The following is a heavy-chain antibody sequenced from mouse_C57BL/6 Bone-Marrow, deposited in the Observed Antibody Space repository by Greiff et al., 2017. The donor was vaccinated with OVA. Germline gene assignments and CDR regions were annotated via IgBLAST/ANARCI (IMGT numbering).Heavy chain of an antibody. J-gene: IGHJ1*03. CDR1: GFSLTSYA. Sequence: VQGVESGPGLVAPSQSLSITCTVSGFSLTSYAISWVRQPPGKGLEWLGVIWTGGGTNYNSALKSRLSISKDNSKSQVFLKMNSLQTDDTARYYCARNSDYGSSYGYFDVWGTGTTVTVSS. CDR2: IWTGGGT. D-gene: IGHD1-1*01. V-gene: IGHV2-9-1*01. CDR3: ARNSDYGSSYGYFDV.